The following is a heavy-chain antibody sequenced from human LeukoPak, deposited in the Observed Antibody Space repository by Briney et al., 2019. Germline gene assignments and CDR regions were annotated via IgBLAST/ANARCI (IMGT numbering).Heavy chain of an antibody. CDR3: ARGGPVVYGDYGRNYFDY. CDR2: IIPIFGTA. J-gene: IGHJ4*02. Sequence: SVKVSCTASGGTFSSYAISWVRQAPGQGLEWMGGIIPIFGTANYAQKSQGRVTITADESTSTAYMELSSLRSEDTAVYYCARGGPVVYGDYGRNYFDYWGQGTLVTVSS. D-gene: IGHD4-17*01. CDR1: GGTFSSYA. V-gene: IGHV1-69*13.